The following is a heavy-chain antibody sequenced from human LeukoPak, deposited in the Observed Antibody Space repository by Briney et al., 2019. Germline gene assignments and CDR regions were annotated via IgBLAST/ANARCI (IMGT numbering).Heavy chain of an antibody. Sequence: GSLRLSCAASGFTFSDYYMSWIRQPPGKGLEWIGEINHSGSTNYNPSLKSRVTISVDTSKNQFSLKLSSVTAADTAVYYCARHSGGSSGYYPRSYFDYWGQGTLVTVSS. CDR1: GFTFSDYY. CDR3: ARHSGGSSGYYPRSYFDY. D-gene: IGHD3-22*01. CDR2: INHSGST. V-gene: IGHV4-34*01. J-gene: IGHJ4*02.